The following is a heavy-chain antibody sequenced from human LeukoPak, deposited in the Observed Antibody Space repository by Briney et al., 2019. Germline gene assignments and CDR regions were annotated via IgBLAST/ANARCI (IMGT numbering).Heavy chain of an antibody. CDR1: GFSLSTSGVG. V-gene: IGHV2-5*02. CDR3: AHGGMSGRGYYYYGMDV. Sequence: SGPTLVKPTQTLTLTCTFSGFSLSTSGVGVGWIRQPPGKALEWLALIYWDDDKRYSPSLKSRLTITKDTSKNQVVLTMTNMDPVDTATYYCAHGGMSGRGYYYYGMDVWGQGTTVTVSS. J-gene: IGHJ6*02. CDR2: IYWDDDK.